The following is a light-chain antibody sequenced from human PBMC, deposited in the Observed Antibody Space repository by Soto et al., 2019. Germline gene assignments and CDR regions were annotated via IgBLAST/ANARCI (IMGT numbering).Light chain of an antibody. CDR2: DAA. Sequence: IQMTQSPSSLSASVGDRITITCQASQDIKNYVIWYQHKPGKAPKLLISDAASLGTGVSSRLSGSGSGTHFTLAISSLQPEDIATYYCQQFDSVPCTFGQGTKLEIK. V-gene: IGKV1-33*01. J-gene: IGKJ2*02. CDR3: QQFDSVPCT. CDR1: QDIKNY.